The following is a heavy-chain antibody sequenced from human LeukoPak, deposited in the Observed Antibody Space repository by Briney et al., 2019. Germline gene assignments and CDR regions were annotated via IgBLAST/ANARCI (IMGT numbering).Heavy chain of an antibody. D-gene: IGHD3-10*01. CDR1: GFTFSSYA. V-gene: IGHV3-7*01. Sequence: AGGSLRLSCAASGFTFSSYAMHWVRQAPGKGLEWVANIKQDGSEKYYVDSVKGRFTISRDNAKNSLYLQMNSLRAEDTAVYYCARLLFPLDYWGQGTLVTVSS. CDR3: ARLLFPLDY. CDR2: IKQDGSEK. J-gene: IGHJ4*02.